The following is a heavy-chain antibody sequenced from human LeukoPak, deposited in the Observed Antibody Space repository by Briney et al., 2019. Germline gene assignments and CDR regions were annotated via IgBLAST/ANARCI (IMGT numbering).Heavy chain of an antibody. V-gene: IGHV1-8*01. CDR1: GYTFTSYD. J-gene: IGHJ6*03. CDR2: MNPNSGNT. CDR3: ARALSWTTNSYYYMDV. D-gene: IGHD3/OR15-3a*01. Sequence: ASVKVSCKASGYTFTSYDINWVRQATGQGLGWMGWMNPNSGNTGYAQTFQGRVTMTKNTSITTAYMELSSLRSEDTAVYYCARALSWTTNSYYYMDVWGKGTTVTVSS.